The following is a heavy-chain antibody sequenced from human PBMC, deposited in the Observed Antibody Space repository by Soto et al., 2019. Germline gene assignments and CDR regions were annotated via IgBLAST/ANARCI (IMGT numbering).Heavy chain of an antibody. CDR2: IYSDGRT. Sequence: DVQLVETGGGLIQPGGSLGLSCAASGFIVSSSYMSWVRQAPGKGLEWVSVIYSDGRTYYADSVKGRFTISRDNSKNTLYLQMNSLSAEDTAVYYCARCSGWYGQCYFDCWGQGTLVTVSS. D-gene: IGHD6-13*01. CDR1: GFIVSSSY. CDR3: ARCSGWYGQCYFDC. V-gene: IGHV3-53*02. J-gene: IGHJ4*02.